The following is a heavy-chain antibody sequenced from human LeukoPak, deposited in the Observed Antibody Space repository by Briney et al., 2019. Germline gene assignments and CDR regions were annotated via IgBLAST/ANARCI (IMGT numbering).Heavy chain of an antibody. J-gene: IGHJ6*02. CDR1: GGSISSYY. CDR2: IYYSGST. CDR3: ARHGADYDILTGYYKDYYYYDMDV. D-gene: IGHD3-9*01. V-gene: IGHV4-59*08. Sequence: PSETLSLTCTVSGGSISSYYWSWIRQAPGKGLEWIGYIYYSGSTNYNPSLKSRVTISVDTSKNQFSLKLSSVTAADTAVYYCARHGADYDILTGYYKDYYYYDMDVWGQGTTVTVSS.